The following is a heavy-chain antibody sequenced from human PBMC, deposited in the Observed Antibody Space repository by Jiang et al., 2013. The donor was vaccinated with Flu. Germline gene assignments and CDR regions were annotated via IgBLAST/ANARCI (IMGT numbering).Heavy chain of an antibody. V-gene: IGHV3-23*04. J-gene: IGHJ6*02. CDR3: ARGETLWFGNYGMDV. CDR1: GFTFSSYA. Sequence: VQLVESGGGLVQPGGSLRLSCAASGFTFSSYAMSWVRQAPGKGLEWVSAISGSGGSTYYADSVKGRFTISRDNSKNSLYLQMNSLRDEDTAVYYCARGETLWFGNYGMDVWGQGTTVTVSS. D-gene: IGHD3-10*01. CDR2: ISGSGGST.